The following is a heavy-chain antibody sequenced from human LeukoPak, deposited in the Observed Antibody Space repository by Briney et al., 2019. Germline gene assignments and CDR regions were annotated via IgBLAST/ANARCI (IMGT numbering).Heavy chain of an antibody. J-gene: IGHJ6*02. CDR3: ARVQWNDYGIYYYYGMDV. D-gene: IGHD4-17*01. Sequence: ASVKVSCKASGYSFTNYGISWVRQAPGQGLEWMGWISTYKGNTNYAQKFQGRVTMTTDTSTSTAYMELRSLRSEDTAVYYCARVQWNDYGIYYYYGMDVWGQGTTVTVSS. CDR1: GYSFTNYG. V-gene: IGHV1-18*01. CDR2: ISTYKGNT.